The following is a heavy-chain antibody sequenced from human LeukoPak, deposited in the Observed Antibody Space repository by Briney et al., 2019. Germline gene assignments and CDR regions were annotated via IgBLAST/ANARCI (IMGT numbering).Heavy chain of an antibody. D-gene: IGHD3-16*02. J-gene: IGHJ4*02. V-gene: IGHV1-18*01. CDR1: GYTFTSYG. CDR3: ARGPHTFGGVIVIFGY. CDR2: ISAYNGNT. Sequence: ASVKVSCKASGYTFTSYGISWVRQAPGQGLEWMGWISAYNGNTNYAQKLQGRVTMTTDTSTSTAYMELRGLRSDDTAVYYCARGPHTFGGVIVIFGYWGQGTLVTVSS.